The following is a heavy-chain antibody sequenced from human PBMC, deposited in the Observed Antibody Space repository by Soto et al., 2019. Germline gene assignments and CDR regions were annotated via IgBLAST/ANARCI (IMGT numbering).Heavy chain of an antibody. J-gene: IGHJ4*02. D-gene: IGHD3-10*01. Sequence: GGSLRLSCAASGFTFSSYWMSWVRQAPGKGLEWVANIKQDGSEKYYVDSVKGRFTISRDNAKNSLYLQMNSLRAEDTAVYYCARGLYRSGLNRYYFDYWGQGTLVTVSS. V-gene: IGHV3-7*01. CDR3: ARGLYRSGLNRYYFDY. CDR2: IKQDGSEK. CDR1: GFTFSSYW.